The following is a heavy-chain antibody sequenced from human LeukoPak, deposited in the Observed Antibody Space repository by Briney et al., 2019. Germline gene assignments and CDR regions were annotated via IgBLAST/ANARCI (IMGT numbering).Heavy chain of an antibody. CDR1: GYTFIGYY. CDR3: ATTRVTTTRLGY. D-gene: IGHD5-12*01. V-gene: IGHV1-2*02. CDR2: INPNSGVT. J-gene: IGHJ4*02. Sequence: GASVKVSCKASGYTFIGYYMHWVRQAPGQGLEWMGWINPNSGVTNYAQKFQGRVTMTRDTSISTAYMELTSLRSDDTAVYYCATTRVTTTRLGYWGQGTLVTVSS.